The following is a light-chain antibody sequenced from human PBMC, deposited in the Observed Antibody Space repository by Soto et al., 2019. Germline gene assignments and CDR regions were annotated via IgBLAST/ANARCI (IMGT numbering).Light chain of an antibody. V-gene: IGKV1-12*01. CDR3: QQAKGFPWT. Sequence: DIQMTQSPSSVSASVGDRVTITCRASQDINSWLAWYQQKPGKAPKLLIYAASSLQSGVPSRFSGSGSGTDFTLTISSLQPEDFAAYFCQQAKGFPWTFGQGTKVEIK. CDR2: AAS. J-gene: IGKJ1*01. CDR1: QDINSW.